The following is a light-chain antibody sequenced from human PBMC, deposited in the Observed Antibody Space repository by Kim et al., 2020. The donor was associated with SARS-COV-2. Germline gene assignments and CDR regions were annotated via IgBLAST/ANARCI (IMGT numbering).Light chain of an antibody. CDR2: QDS. CDR3: QAWDSSTGV. Sequence: VSVSPGQTASITCSGDKLGDKYACWYQQKPGQSPVLVIYQDSKRPSGIPERFSGSNSGNTATLTISGTQAMDEADYYCQAWDSSTGVFGGGTQLTVL. CDR1: KLGDKY. J-gene: IGLJ2*01. V-gene: IGLV3-1*01.